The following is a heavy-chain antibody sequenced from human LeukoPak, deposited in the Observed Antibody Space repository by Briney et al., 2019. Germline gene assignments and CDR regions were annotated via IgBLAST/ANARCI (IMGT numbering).Heavy chain of an antibody. D-gene: IGHD3-16*01. J-gene: IGHJ3*02. CDR1: GGSVSSDY. Sequence: RSSETLSLTCTVSGGSVSSDYWSWIRQPPGKGLEWIGYIYHTGNSDYNPSLKSRATISLDTSKNQFSLKLSSVTAADTAVYYCARHPFRRDQNAFDIWGQGTMVTVSS. CDR3: ARHPFRRDQNAFDI. CDR2: IYHTGNS. V-gene: IGHV4-59*08.